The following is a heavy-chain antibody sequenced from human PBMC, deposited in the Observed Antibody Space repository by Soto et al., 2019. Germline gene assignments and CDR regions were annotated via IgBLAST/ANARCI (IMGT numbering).Heavy chain of an antibody. V-gene: IGHV4-59*08. CDR1: GGSISSYH. CDR2: IYYSGST. J-gene: IGHJ4*02. Sequence: SETLSLTCTVSGGSISSYHWSWIRQPPGKGLEWIGYIYYSGSTNYNPSLKSRVTISVDTSKNQFSLKLSSVTAADTAVYYCARHLVGGSSWALDYWGQGTLVTVSS. CDR3: ARHLVGGSSWALDY. D-gene: IGHD6-13*01.